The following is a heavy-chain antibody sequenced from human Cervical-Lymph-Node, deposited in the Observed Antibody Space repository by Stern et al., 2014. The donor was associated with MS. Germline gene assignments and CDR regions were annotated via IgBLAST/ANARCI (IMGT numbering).Heavy chain of an antibody. CDR2: IYPDDSDT. Sequence: EVQLVESGTEVKKPGESLKISCKGSADSFSNYWIGWVRQMPGNGLEWMGIIYPDDSDTKYSPSFQGQVTIPADRSISPAYLQWNTLKASDTAVYYCARTTSFYYGYVDYWGQGTLVTVSS. V-gene: IGHV5-51*01. CDR1: ADSFSNYW. D-gene: IGHD4-17*01. CDR3: ARTTSFYYGYVDY. J-gene: IGHJ4*02.